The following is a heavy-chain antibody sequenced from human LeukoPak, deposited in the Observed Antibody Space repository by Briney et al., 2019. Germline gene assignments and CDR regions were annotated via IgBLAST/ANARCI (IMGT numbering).Heavy chain of an antibody. J-gene: IGHJ4*02. D-gene: IGHD6-6*01. CDR1: GYTFTGYY. CDR2: INPNSGGT. V-gene: IGHV1-2*06. Sequence: ASVKVSCKASGYTFTGYYMHWVRQAPGQGLEWMGRINPNSGGTNYAQKFQGRVTMTRDTSISTAYMELSRLRPDDTAVYYCARAEYSSSSFDYWGQGTLVTVSS. CDR3: ARAEYSSSSFDY.